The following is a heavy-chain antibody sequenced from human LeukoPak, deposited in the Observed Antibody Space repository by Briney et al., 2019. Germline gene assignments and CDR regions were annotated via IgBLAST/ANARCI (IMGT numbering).Heavy chain of an antibody. J-gene: IGHJ4*02. D-gene: IGHD3-22*01. V-gene: IGHV3-23*01. Sequence: GGSLGLSCAASGFTFSSYAMSWVRQAPGKGLEWVSAISGSGGSTYYADSVKGRFTISRDNSKNTLYLQMNSLRAEDTAVYYCANRGYYDSPWNWGQGTLVTVSS. CDR1: GFTFSSYA. CDR2: ISGSGGST. CDR3: ANRGYYDSPWN.